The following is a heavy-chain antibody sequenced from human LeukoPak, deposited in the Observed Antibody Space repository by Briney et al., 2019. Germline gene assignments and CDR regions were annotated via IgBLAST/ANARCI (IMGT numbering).Heavy chain of an antibody. D-gene: IGHD6-19*01. V-gene: IGHV3-48*03. J-gene: IGHJ3*02. CDR3: ASEESSGWRRGAFDI. CDR2: ISSSGSTI. CDR1: GFTFSSYE. Sequence: GGSLRLSCAASGFTFSSYEMDWVRQAPGKGLEWVSYISSSGSTIYYADSVKGRFTISRDNAKNSLYLQMNSLRAEDTAVYYCASEESSGWRRGAFDIWGQGTMVTVSS.